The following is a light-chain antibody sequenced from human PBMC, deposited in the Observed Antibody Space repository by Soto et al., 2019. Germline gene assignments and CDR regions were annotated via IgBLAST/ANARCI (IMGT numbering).Light chain of an antibody. V-gene: IGKV3-11*01. CDR3: QHRSNWPAT. J-gene: IGKJ2*01. Sequence: EIVLTQSPATLSLSPGERATLSCRASQSVNSYLAWYQQKPGQAPRLLINEGSKRATGIPARFSGSGSGTDFTLTISSLEPEDFAVYYCQHRSNWPATFGQGTKVEI. CDR2: EGS. CDR1: QSVNSY.